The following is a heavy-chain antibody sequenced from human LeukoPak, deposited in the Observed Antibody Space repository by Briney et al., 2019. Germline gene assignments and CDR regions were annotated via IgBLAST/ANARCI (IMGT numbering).Heavy chain of an antibody. D-gene: IGHD2-15*01. J-gene: IGHJ3*02. CDR2: ISAYNGNA. Sequence: ASVKVSCKASGYTFTSYGISWVRQAPGQGLEWMGWISAYNGNANYAQKLQGRVTMTTDTSTSTAYMELRSLRSEDTAVYYCARSIVVVVAATPDAFDIWGQGTMVTVSS. V-gene: IGHV1-18*01. CDR3: ARSIVVVVAATPDAFDI. CDR1: GYTFTSYG.